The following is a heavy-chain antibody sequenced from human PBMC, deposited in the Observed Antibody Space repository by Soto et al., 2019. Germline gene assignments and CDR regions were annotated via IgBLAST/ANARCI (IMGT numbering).Heavy chain of an antibody. CDR2: IDPSDSYT. CDR3: ARHELVDIVVVVAADYYGMDV. J-gene: IGHJ6*02. CDR1: GYSFTSYC. V-gene: IGHV5-10-1*01. Sequence: GESLKISCKGSGYSFTSYCISWVRQMPGKGLEWMGRIDPSDSYTNYSPSFQGHVTISADKSISTAYLQWSSLKASDTAMYYCARHELVDIVVVVAADYYGMDVWGQGTTVTVSS. D-gene: IGHD2-15*01.